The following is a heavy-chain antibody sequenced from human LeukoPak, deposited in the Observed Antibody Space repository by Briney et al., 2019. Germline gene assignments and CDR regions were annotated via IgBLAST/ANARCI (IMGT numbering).Heavy chain of an antibody. D-gene: IGHD2-21*02. V-gene: IGHV4-59*01. J-gene: IGHJ4*02. Sequence: KPSETLSLTCTVSGGSISSYYWSWIRQPPGKGLEWIGYIYYSGSTNYNPSLKSRVTISVDTSKNQFSLKLSSVTAADTAVYYCAFGETATADFDYWGQGTLVTVSS. CDR1: GGSISSYY. CDR2: IYYSGST. CDR3: AFGETATADFDY.